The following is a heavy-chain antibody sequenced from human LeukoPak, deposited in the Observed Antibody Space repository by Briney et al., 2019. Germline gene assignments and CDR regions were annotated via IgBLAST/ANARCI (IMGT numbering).Heavy chain of an antibody. J-gene: IGHJ5*02. CDR3: ARGKRRFWFDP. Sequence: GGSLRLSCAASGFTFSSYSMNWVRQAPGKGLEWVAYISNSGSSIYYTDSVRGRFTISRDNANNSLYLQMNSLRPEDTAVYYCARGKRRFWFDPWGQGTLVTVSS. CDR2: ISNSGSSI. CDR1: GFTFSSYS. D-gene: IGHD3-3*01. V-gene: IGHV3-48*04.